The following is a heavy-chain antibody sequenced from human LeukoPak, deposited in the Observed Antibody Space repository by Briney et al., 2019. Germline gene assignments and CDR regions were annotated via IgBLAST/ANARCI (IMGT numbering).Heavy chain of an antibody. CDR2: ISWRGGNS. CDR3: AKYTLHYYGSGSIDS. CDR1: GFTFDDYA. V-gene: IGHV3-9*01. Sequence: PGRSLRLSCAASGFTFDDYARFWVRQAPGKGLEWDSGISWRGGNSGYADSVKGRFTISRDNAKNALYLQMNSLRAEDTALYYCAKYTLHYYGSGSIDSWGQGALVTVSS. J-gene: IGHJ4*02. D-gene: IGHD3-10*01.